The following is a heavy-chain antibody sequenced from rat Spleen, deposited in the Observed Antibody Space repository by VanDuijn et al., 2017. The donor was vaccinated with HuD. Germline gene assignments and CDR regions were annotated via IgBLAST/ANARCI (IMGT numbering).Heavy chain of an antibody. CDR1: GFSFSNYD. J-gene: IGHJ2*01. Sequence: EVQLVESGGGLVQPGRSLTLSCAASGFSFSNYDVAWVRQAPRKGLEWVASISYDGSSTYYGDSVRGRFIISRDNAKSTLYLQMDSLRSEDTATYYCARLSFYYDGYFDYWGQGVMVTVSS. D-gene: IGHD1-12*03. CDR3: ARLSFYYDGYFDY. V-gene: IGHV5-7*01. CDR2: ISYDGSST.